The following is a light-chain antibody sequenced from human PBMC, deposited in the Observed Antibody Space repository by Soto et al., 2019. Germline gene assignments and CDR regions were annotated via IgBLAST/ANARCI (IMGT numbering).Light chain of an antibody. CDR1: QGISTY. Sequence: DIQMTQSPSSLSASVGDRVTITCRASQGISTYLNWYQQKPGKAPKLLIYAASSLQSGVPSRFSGSESETDFTLTISSLPPKDFENYSRQQSYSTTWTIGQGTKEDI. CDR3: QQSYSTTWT. CDR2: AAS. J-gene: IGKJ1*01. V-gene: IGKV1-39*01.